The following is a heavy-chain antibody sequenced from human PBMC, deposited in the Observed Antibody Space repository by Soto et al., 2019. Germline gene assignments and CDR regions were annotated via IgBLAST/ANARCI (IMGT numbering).Heavy chain of an antibody. D-gene: IGHD6-19*01. CDR3: RTGIAVAGTFNDY. V-gene: IGHV1-69*02. CDR1: GGTFSSYT. CDR2: IIPILGIA. J-gene: IGHJ4*02. Sequence: QVQLVQSGAEVKKPGSSVKVSCKASGGTFSSYTISWVRQAPGQGLEWMGRIIPILGIANYAQKFRGRVPITADKSTSTAYMQLSSLRSEDTAVYYCRTGIAVAGTFNDYWGPGTLVTVSS.